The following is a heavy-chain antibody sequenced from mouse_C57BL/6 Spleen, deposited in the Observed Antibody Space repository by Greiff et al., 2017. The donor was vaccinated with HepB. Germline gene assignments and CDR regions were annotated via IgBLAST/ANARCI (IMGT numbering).Heavy chain of an antibody. CDR2: INPYNGGT. CDR1: GYTFTDYY. D-gene: IGHD2-3*01. Sequence: EVQLQQSGPVLVKPGASVKMSCKASGYTFTDYYMNWVKQSHGKSLEWIGVINPYNGGTSYNQKFKGKATLTVDKSSSTAYMELNSLTSEDSAVYYCAKEEGFGYYRFAYWGQGTLVTVSA. J-gene: IGHJ3*01. V-gene: IGHV1-19*01. CDR3: AKEEGFGYYRFAY.